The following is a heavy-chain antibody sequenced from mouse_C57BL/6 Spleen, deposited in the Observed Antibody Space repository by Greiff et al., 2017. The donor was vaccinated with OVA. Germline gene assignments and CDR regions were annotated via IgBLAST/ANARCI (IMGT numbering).Heavy chain of an antibody. CDR2: IDPEDGET. J-gene: IGHJ3*01. V-gene: IGHV14-2*01. CDR3: ASTTVAAD. CDR1: GFNIKDYY. Sequence: VQLQQSGAELVKPGASVKLSCTASGFNIKDYYMHWVKQRTEQGLEWIGRIDPEDGETTYAPKFPGKAPITADTSSNTAYLQLSGLTSEDAGVYYCASTTVAADWGQGTLVTVSA. D-gene: IGHD2-13*01.